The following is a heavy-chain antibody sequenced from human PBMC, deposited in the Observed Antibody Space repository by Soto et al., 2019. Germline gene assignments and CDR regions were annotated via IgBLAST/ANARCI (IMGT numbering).Heavy chain of an antibody. D-gene: IGHD3-22*01. V-gene: IGHV4-30-4*01. Sequence: KSSETLSLTCTVSGGSISSGDYYWSWIRQPPGKGLEWIGYIYYSGSTYYNPSLKSRVTISVDTSKNQFSLKLSSVTAADTAVYYCARGPPHYYDSSGYYYQDYWGQGTLVTVSS. CDR2: IYYSGST. CDR3: ARGPPHYYDSSGYYYQDY. J-gene: IGHJ4*02. CDR1: GGSISSGDYY.